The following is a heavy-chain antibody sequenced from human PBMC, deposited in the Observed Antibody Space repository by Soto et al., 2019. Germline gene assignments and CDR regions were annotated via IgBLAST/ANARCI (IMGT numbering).Heavy chain of an antibody. CDR3: ASFKHYYDSSGYYGPSDY. J-gene: IGHJ4*02. V-gene: IGHV4-31*03. CDR1: GGSISSGGYY. CDR2: IYYSGST. Sequence: SETLSLTCTVSGGSISSGGYYWSWIRQHPGKGLEWIGYIYYSGSTYYNPSLKSRVTISVDTSKNQFPLKLSSVTAADTAVYYCASFKHYYDSSGYYGPSDYWGQGTLVTVSS. D-gene: IGHD3-22*01.